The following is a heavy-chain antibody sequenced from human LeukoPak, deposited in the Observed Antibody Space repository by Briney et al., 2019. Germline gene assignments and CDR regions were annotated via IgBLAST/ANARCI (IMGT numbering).Heavy chain of an antibody. V-gene: IGHV4-38-2*02. CDR2: IYHSGST. CDR1: GYSISSGYY. Sequence: SETLSLTCTVSGYSISSGYYWGWIRQPPGKGLEWIGNIYHSGSTYYNPSLKSRVTISVDTSKNQFSLKLSSVTAADTAVYFCARAYSSSWYFNWFDPWGQGTQVTVSS. CDR3: ARAYSSSWYFNWFDP. J-gene: IGHJ5*02. D-gene: IGHD6-13*01.